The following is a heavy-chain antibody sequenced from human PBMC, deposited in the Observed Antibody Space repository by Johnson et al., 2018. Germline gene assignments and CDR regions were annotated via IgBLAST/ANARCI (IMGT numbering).Heavy chain of an antibody. CDR3: AKDLWSTAPPASWYFQH. Sequence: QVQLVESGGGVVQPGRSLRLSCAASGFTFSSYAMHWVRQAPGKGLEWVAVISYDGSNKYYADSVKGRFTISRDNSKNTLYLQMNSLRAEDTAVYYCAKDLWSTAPPASWYFQHWGQGTLVTVSS. CDR2: ISYDGSNK. D-gene: IGHD3-3*01. CDR1: GFTFSSYA. V-gene: IGHV3-30*04. J-gene: IGHJ1*01.